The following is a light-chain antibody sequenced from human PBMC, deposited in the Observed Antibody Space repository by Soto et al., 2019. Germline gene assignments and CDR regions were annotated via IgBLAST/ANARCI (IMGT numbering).Light chain of an antibody. Sequence: EIVMTQSPATLSVSPGESATLSCRASQSVRSNLAWYQQKPGRAPRLLIYGASTRATGIPARFSGSGSGTECTLPNRSLQSEEVAVYSYHQYYKWTQTFGQG. CDR3: HQYYKWTQT. J-gene: IGKJ5*01. CDR1: QSVRSN. CDR2: GAS. V-gene: IGKV3-15*01.